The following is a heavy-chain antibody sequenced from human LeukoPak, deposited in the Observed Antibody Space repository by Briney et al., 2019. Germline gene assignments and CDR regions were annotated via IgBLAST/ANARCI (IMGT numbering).Heavy chain of an antibody. V-gene: IGHV1-2*02. Sequence: ASVKVSCKASGYTFTGYYMHWVRQAPGQGLEWMGWINPNSGGTNYAQKFQGRVTMTRDTSISTAYMELSRLRSDVTAVYYCARGQRNYSGGWYVGGADYSYMDVWGKGTTVTVSS. CDR1: GYTFTGYY. D-gene: IGHD6-19*01. CDR3: ARGQRNYSGGWYVGGADYSYMDV. CDR2: INPNSGGT. J-gene: IGHJ6*03.